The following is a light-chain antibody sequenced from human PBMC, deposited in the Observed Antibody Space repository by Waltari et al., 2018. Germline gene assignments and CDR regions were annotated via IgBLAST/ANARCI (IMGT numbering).Light chain of an antibody. CDR1: IVTKKY. Sequence: FDLPQPSSVSVSPGQTARITCSGDIVTKKYTRWFQQKPGRAPLLLIYQDTERPLGIPERFSGSISGTTITLTITGAQFEDEADYHCFSAADDFWVFGGGTKLTVL. V-gene: IGLV3-27*01. CDR3: FSAADDFWV. J-gene: IGLJ3*02. CDR2: QDT.